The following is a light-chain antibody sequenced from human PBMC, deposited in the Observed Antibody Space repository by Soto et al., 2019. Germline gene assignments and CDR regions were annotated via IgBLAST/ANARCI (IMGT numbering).Light chain of an antibody. CDR3: QQYNSFPWT. V-gene: IGKV1-17*03. CDR2: S. J-gene: IGKJ1*01. CDR1: QDISNR. Sequence: DIQMTQSPSAMSAAVGDRVTIACRTSQDISNRLGWFQQRPGKAPKRLISKLESGVPPRFNGSRSETEFTLTIRNLQPDDFATYYCQQYNSFPWTFGLGTKVDI.